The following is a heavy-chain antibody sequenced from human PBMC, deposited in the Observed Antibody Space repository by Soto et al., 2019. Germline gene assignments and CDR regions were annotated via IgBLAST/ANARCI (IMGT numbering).Heavy chain of an antibody. D-gene: IGHD3-3*01. CDR3: VRAQRSLEWLCSFDY. V-gene: IGHV1-69*01. CDR2: IIPIFETT. J-gene: IGHJ4*02. CDR1: GGSFRNYV. Sequence: QVQLVQSGAEVKKPGSSVKVSCKASGGSFRNYVFSWVRQAPGQGLEWMGGIIPIFETTRYAQKFPGRVTITADDSTSTAYMELSSLRSEDTAVYYCVRAQRSLEWLCSFDYWGQGTLVTVSS.